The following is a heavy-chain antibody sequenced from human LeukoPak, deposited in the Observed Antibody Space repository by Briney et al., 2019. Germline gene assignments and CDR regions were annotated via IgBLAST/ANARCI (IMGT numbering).Heavy chain of an antibody. J-gene: IGHJ5*02. CDR3: TRAREYNHHPNLIDL. Sequence: PSDTLSLTCYVSGDSFSTSYYWGWIRQTPGKWLEWIGSPSHSGNNYYNQSLKRRVTISVDTSKNHLSLNLSAGTAGHRAVFSFTRAREYNHHPNLIDLWGQGVLVTVYS. CDR1: GDSFSTSYY. V-gene: IGHV4-38-2*02. CDR2: PSHSGNN. D-gene: IGHD6-6*01.